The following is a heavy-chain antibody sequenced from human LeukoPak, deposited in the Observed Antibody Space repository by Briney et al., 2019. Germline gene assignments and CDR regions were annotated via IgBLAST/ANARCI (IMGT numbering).Heavy chain of an antibody. D-gene: IGHD5-12*01. J-gene: IGHJ5*02. Sequence: PSETLSLTCTVSGGSISSSSYYWGWIRQPPGKGLEWIGSIYYSGSTYYNPSLKSRVTISVDTSKNQFSLKLSSVTAADTAVYYCARHGSGYDWGGVRGSSDNWFDPWGQGTLVTVSS. CDR3: ARHGSGYDWGGVRGSSDNWFDP. CDR2: IYYSGST. V-gene: IGHV4-39*01. CDR1: GGSISSSSYY.